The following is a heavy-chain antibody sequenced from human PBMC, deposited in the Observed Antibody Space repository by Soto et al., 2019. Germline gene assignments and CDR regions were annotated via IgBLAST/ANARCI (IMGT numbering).Heavy chain of an antibody. D-gene: IGHD3-10*01. J-gene: IGHJ4*02. CDR2: IKSKTDGGTT. CDR3: TTDGKPVAKGGEDY. CDR1: GFTFSNAW. Sequence: DVQLVESGGGLVKPGGSLRLSCAASGFTFSNAWMSWVRQAPGKGLEWGGRIKSKTDGGTTDYAAPVKGRFTISRNDSKNTMYLQMNSLKTEDTAVYYCTTDGKPVAKGGEDYWGQGTLVTVSS. V-gene: IGHV3-15*01.